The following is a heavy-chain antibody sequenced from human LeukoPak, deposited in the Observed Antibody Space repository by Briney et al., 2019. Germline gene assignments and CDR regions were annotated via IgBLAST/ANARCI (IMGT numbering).Heavy chain of an antibody. D-gene: IGHD2-15*01. Sequence: SETLSLTCTVSGGSISSGSYCWSWIRQPAGKGLEWIGRIYTSGSTNYNPSLKSRVTISVDTSKNQFSLKLSSVTAADTAVYHCAREIVVVVAATPYPDYYYYMDVWGKGTTVTVSS. CDR3: AREIVVVVAATPYPDYYYYMDV. CDR2: IYTSGST. V-gene: IGHV4-61*02. J-gene: IGHJ6*03. CDR1: GGSISSGSYC.